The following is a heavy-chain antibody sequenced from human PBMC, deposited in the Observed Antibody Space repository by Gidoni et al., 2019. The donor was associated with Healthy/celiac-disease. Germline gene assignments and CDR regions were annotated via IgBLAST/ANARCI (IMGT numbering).Heavy chain of an antibody. CDR1: GGSFSGYY. D-gene: IGHD2-2*01. Sequence: QVQLQQWGAGLLKPSETLSLTCAVYGGSFSGYYWRWIRQPPEKGLEWIGEINHGVSTNYNPSLKSRVTISVDTSKNQFSLKLSSVTAADTAVYYCARGPGSTSLEGVRYFDYWGQGSLVTVSS. CDR2: INHGVST. J-gene: IGHJ4*02. CDR3: ARGPGSTSLEGVRYFDY. V-gene: IGHV4-34*01.